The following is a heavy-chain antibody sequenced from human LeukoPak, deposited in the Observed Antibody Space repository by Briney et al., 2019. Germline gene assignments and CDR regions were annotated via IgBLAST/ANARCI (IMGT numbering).Heavy chain of an antibody. J-gene: IGHJ4*02. CDR3: ARDLRTYCYDTSGLSLFDY. Sequence: ASMKVSCKASGYTFTRNGVSWVRQAPGQGLEWMGWISSDNGDTHYAQKLQGRVTMSTDTSTSVAYMELRSLRSDDTAVYYCARDLRTYCYDTSGLSLFDYWGQGTLATVSS. CDR1: GYTFTRNG. V-gene: IGHV1-18*01. CDR2: ISSDNGDT. D-gene: IGHD3-22*01.